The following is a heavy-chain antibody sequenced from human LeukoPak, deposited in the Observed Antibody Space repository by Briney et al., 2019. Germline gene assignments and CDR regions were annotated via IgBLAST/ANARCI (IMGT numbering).Heavy chain of an antibody. J-gene: IGHJ4*02. CDR2: INNDGSEK. CDR3: SRPYYYSSGSLPY. V-gene: IGHV3-7*01. D-gene: IGHD3-10*01. CDR1: GFTFSGYW. Sequence: GGPLRLSCEASGFTFSGYWMNWVRQAPGKGLEWVANINNDGSEKYYVDSVKGRSTISRDNAKNSLSLQVNSLRAEDTAVYYCSRPYYYSSGSLPYWGQGTLVTVSS.